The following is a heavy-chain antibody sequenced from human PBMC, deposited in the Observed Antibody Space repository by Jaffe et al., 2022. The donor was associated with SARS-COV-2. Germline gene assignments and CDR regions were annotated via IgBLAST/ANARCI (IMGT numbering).Heavy chain of an antibody. D-gene: IGHD6-13*01. Sequence: QITLKESGPTLVKPTQTLTLTCTFSGFSLSTSGVGVGWIRQPPGKALEWLALIYWDDDKRYSPSLKSRLTITKDTSKNQVVLTMTNMDPVDTATYYCAHRRRLIAAAGGDAFDIWGQGTMVTVSS. CDR3: AHRRRLIAAAGGDAFDI. V-gene: IGHV2-5*02. CDR2: IYWDDDK. J-gene: IGHJ3*02. CDR1: GFSLSTSGVG.